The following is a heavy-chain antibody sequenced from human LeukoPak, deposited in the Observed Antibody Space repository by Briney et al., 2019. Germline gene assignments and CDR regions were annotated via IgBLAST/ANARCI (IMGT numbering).Heavy chain of an antibody. J-gene: IGHJ4*02. Sequence: SQTLSLTCTVSGGSISSGGHYWSWIRQHPGKGLEWIGYIYYSGSTYYNPSLKSRVTISVDTSKNQFSLKLSSVTAADTAVYYCARLSESPSSSWYIDYWGQGTLVTVSS. CDR2: IYYSGST. CDR3: ARLSESPSSSWYIDY. D-gene: IGHD6-13*01. CDR1: GGSISSGGHY. V-gene: IGHV4-31*03.